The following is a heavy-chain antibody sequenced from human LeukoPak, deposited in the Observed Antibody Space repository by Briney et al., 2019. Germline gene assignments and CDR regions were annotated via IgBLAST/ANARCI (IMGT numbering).Heavy chain of an antibody. J-gene: IGHJ6*03. CDR3: ARVGPGGPLSYYYYMDV. D-gene: IGHD3-10*01. CDR2: IKQDGSEE. V-gene: IGHV3-7*01. Sequence: GGSLRLSCAASGFTFSSYSMNWVRQAPGKGLEWVANIKQDGSEEHYVDSVKGRFTISRDNARNLLYLQMNSLRAEDTAVYYCARVGPGGPLSYYYYMDVWGKGTTVTVSS. CDR1: GFTFSSYS.